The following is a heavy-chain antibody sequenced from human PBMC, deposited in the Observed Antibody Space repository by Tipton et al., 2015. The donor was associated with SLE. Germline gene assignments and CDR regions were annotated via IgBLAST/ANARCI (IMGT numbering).Heavy chain of an antibody. V-gene: IGHV4-38-2*01. J-gene: IGHJ4*02. CDR1: GYSLTSGHY. CDR2: ISHSGST. CDR3: ARCREYSSLYYFDY. D-gene: IGHD6-6*01. Sequence: TLSLTCAVSGYSLTSGHYWGWIRQPPGKGLEWIGSISHSGSTYYNPSLQSRVSLSVDTSKNQVFLRLNSVTAADTAVYYCARCREYSSLYYFDYWGQGTLVTVSS.